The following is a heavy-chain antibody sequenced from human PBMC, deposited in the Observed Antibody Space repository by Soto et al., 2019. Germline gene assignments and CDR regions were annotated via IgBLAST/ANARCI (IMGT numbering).Heavy chain of an antibody. J-gene: IGHJ5*02. V-gene: IGHV3-23*01. D-gene: IGHD1-26*01. CDR1: GFIFENFG. CDR3: AKNQGVELVPLATVDWFDP. Sequence: GGSLRLSCAASGFIFENFGMSWVRQAPGKGLEWISSISGSGFKKYYADSVKGRFTISRDNSKSTGYLELNNLSAEDTAVYHCAKNQGVELVPLATVDWFDPWGQGSVVTVSS. CDR2: ISGSGFKK.